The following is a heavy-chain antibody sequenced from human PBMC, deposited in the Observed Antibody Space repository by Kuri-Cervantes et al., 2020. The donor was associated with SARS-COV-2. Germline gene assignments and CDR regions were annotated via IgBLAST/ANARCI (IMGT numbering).Heavy chain of an antibody. V-gene: IGHV3-49*04. CDR3: TRNDFWSGYYFDY. Sequence: GGSLRLSCTASGFTFGGYAMSWVRQAPGKGLEWVGFIRSKAYGGTTEYAASVKGRFTISRDDSKSIAYLQMNSLKTEDTAVYYCTRNDFWSGYYFDYWGQGTLVTVSS. J-gene: IGHJ4*02. CDR2: IRSKAYGGTT. CDR1: GFTFGGYA. D-gene: IGHD3-3*01.